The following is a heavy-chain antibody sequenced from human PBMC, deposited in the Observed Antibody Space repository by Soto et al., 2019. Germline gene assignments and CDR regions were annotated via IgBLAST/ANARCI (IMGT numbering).Heavy chain of an antibody. CDR3: ARWRVAGTGYYFDY. CDR1: GGSINSYY. CDR2: INYSGST. Sequence: QVQLQESGPGLVKPSETLSLTCTVSGGSINSYYWSWIRQPPGKGLEWIGYINYSGSTNYNPSLKSRVTISVHMSKNQFYLKLSSVTATDTAVYYCARWRVAGTGYYFDYWGQGTLVTVSS. V-gene: IGHV4-59*01. J-gene: IGHJ4*02. D-gene: IGHD6-19*01.